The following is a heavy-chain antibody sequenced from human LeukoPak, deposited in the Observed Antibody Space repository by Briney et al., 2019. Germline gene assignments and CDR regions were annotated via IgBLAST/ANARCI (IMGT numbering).Heavy chain of an antibody. CDR1: GFTFSSYS. D-gene: IGHD3-22*01. V-gene: IGHV3-48*02. Sequence: PGGSLRLSCAASGFTFSSYSMNWVRQAPGKGLEWVSYISSSSSTIYYADSVKGRFTISRDNAKNSLYLQMHSLRDEDTAVYYCARTSGYYITDYWGQGTLVTVSS. CDR2: ISSSSSTI. J-gene: IGHJ4*02. CDR3: ARTSGYYITDY.